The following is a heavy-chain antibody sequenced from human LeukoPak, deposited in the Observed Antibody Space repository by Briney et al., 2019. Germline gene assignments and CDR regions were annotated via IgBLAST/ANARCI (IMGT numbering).Heavy chain of an antibody. V-gene: IGHV3-48*03. Sequence: GGSLRLSCAASGFTFSSSEMNWVRQAPGKGLEWVSYISDGGKTKYYADSVKGRFTISRDNAKNSLYLQMNSLRAEDTAVYYCARDYSGWSLDPWGQGTLVTVSS. D-gene: IGHD5-12*01. CDR1: GFTFSSSE. J-gene: IGHJ5*02. CDR2: ISDGGKTK. CDR3: ARDYSGWSLDP.